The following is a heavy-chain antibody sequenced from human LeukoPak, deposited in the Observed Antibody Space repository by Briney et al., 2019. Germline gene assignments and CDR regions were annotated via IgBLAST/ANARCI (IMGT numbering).Heavy chain of an antibody. D-gene: IGHD6-13*01. Sequence: GGSLRLSCAASGFTFSSYAMHWVRQAPGKGLEWVAVISYDGSNKYYADSVKGRFTISRDNSKNTLYLQMNSLRAEDTAVYYCARDLQEHSSSWYRGFDYWGQGTLVTVSS. V-gene: IGHV3-30*14. CDR3: ARDLQEHSSSWYRGFDY. CDR2: ISYDGSNK. CDR1: GFTFSSYA. J-gene: IGHJ4*02.